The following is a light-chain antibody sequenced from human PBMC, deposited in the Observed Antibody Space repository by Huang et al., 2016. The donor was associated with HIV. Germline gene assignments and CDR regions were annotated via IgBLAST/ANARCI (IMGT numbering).Light chain of an antibody. CDR1: QNIRTN. Sequence: EIVMTQSPATLSVSPGERATRSCRASQNIRTNVAWYQQKRGQPPKLLSYGAANRAAGIPARFSDSGSGTEFTLILTSLQSEDFAVHYCQHYHDWPPLAFGGGTKVEIK. J-gene: IGKJ4*01. V-gene: IGKV3-15*01. CDR3: QHYHDWPPLA. CDR2: GAA.